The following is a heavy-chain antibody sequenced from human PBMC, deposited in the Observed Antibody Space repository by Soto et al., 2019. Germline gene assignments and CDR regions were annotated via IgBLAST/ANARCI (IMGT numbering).Heavy chain of an antibody. J-gene: IGHJ5*02. Sequence: PSDTLSLTCTVCGGSISSFYYYWSWIRQPPGKGLEWIGYIYYSGSTYYNPSLKSRVTISVDTSKNQFSLKLSSVTAADTAVYYCARDQSWRDLVWWFDPWGQGTLVTVS. V-gene: IGHV4-30-4*02. CDR3: ARDQSWRDLVWWFDP. CDR2: IYYSGST. D-gene: IGHD3-16*01. CDR1: GGSISSFYYY.